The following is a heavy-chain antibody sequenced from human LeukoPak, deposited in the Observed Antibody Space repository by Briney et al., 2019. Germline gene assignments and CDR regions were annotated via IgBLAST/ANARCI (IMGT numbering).Heavy chain of an antibody. D-gene: IGHD3-10*01. CDR3: ARDSAMVRGVIDY. CDR1: GFTFTNYW. J-gene: IGHJ4*02. CDR2: IKQDGSEK. V-gene: IGHV3-7*01. Sequence: PGGSLRLSCAASGFTFTNYWMSWVRQAPGKGLEWVANIKQDGSEKYYVDSVKGRFTISRDNAKNSLYLQMNSLRAEDTAVYYCARDSAMVRGVIDYWGQGTLVTVSS.